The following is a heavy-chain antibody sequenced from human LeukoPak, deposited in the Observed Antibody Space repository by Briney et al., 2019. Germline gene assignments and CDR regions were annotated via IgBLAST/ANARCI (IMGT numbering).Heavy chain of an antibody. CDR1: GGSISTYY. V-gene: IGHV4-59*08. D-gene: IGHD6-13*01. CDR2: IYSSGST. Sequence: PSETLSLTCTVSGGSISTYYWSWIRQPPGKGLQWIGYIYSSGSTNYDPSLKSRVTMSVDTSKNQFSLNLTSVTAADTAVYYCARRGSSWYVAALDWYFDLWGRGTLVTVSS. CDR3: ARRGSSWYVAALDWYFDL. J-gene: IGHJ2*01.